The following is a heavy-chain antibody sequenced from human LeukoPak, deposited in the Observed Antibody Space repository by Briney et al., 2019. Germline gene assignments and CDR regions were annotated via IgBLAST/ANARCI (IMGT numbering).Heavy chain of an antibody. V-gene: IGHV3-23*01. Sequence: GGSLRLSCSACGFILRSYAMMEVPDAPGGTLEGVSTISGSGRSTHYADSVKGRFPISRDNSKSTVYLQMNRLRAEDTAVYYCAKDRSCTNDVCHGDFDYWGQGTLVTVSS. CDR2: ISGSGRST. CDR1: GFILRSYA. D-gene: IGHD2-8*01. CDR3: AKDRSCTNDVCHGDFDY. J-gene: IGHJ4*02.